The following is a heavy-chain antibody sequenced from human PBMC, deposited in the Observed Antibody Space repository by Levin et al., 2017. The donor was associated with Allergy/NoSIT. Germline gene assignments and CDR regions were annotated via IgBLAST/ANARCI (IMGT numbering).Heavy chain of an antibody. CDR1: GFTFSSYA. Sequence: GGSLRLSCAASGFTFSSYAMHWVRQAPGKGLEWVAVISYDGSNKYYADSVKGRFTISRDNSKNTLYLQMNSLRAEDTAVYYCAREYDCGGDCYSNGMDVWGQGTTVTVSS. V-gene: IGHV3-30*04. D-gene: IGHD2-21*02. CDR2: ISYDGSNK. J-gene: IGHJ6*02. CDR3: AREYDCGGDCYSNGMDV.